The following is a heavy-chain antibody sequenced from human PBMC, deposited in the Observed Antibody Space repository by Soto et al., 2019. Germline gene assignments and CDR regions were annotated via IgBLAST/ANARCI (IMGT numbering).Heavy chain of an antibody. CDR3: ARAPGEGRVAHFAY. V-gene: IGHV3-30*04. J-gene: IGHJ4*02. CDR2: ISNGGNYK. CDR1: GFPSRTYA. Sequence: GGSLRLSCAMSGFPSRTYAIHWVRQAPGKGLEWVAGISNGGNYKYYADSFNGRFTVSRADSESTVYLQMNRLRPDDMAVFYCARAPGEGRVAHFAYWGQRTLVTVSS. D-gene: IGHD4-17*01.